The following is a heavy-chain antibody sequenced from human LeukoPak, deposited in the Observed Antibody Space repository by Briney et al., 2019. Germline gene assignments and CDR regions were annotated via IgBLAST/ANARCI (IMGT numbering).Heavy chain of an antibody. CDR1: GFTVSSNY. J-gene: IGHJ3*02. CDR3: ARPHSSGWYGVYDI. Sequence: GSLRLSCAASGFTVSSNYMSWIRQPPGKGLEWIGHFAYSGTTSYNASLKSRVTISVDTSKNQFSLKLTSVTAADTAVYYCARPHSSGWYGVYDIWGQGTMVTVSS. CDR2: FAYSGTT. V-gene: IGHV4-59*08. D-gene: IGHD6-19*01.